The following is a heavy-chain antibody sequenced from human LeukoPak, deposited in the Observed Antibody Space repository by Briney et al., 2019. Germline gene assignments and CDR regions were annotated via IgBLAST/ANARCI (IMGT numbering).Heavy chain of an antibody. CDR1: GGSISSGGYS. J-gene: IGHJ4*02. D-gene: IGHD1-1*01. CDR2: IYHSGST. Sequence: SSETLSLTCAVSGGSISSGGYSWSWIRQPPGKGLEWIGYIYHSGSTYYNPSLKSRVTISVDRSKNQFSLKLSSVTAADTAVYYCARHGWWNDVIGSWGMDYWGQGTLVTVSS. V-gene: IGHV4-30-2*01. CDR3: ARHGWWNDVIGSWGMDY.